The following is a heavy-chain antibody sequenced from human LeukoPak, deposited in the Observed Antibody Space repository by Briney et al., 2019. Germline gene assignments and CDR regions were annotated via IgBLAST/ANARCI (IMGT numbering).Heavy chain of an antibody. D-gene: IGHD2-15*01. CDR2: ISSSGSTI. J-gene: IGHJ4*02. CDR3: ARKGVVVAATNDY. CDR1: GFTFSDYY. V-gene: IGHV3-11*01. Sequence: GGSLRLSCAASGFTFSDYYMSWIRQAPGKGLEWVSYISSSGSTIYYADSVKGRLAISRDNAKNSLYLQMNSLRAEDTAVYYCARKGVVVAATNDYWGQGTLVTVSS.